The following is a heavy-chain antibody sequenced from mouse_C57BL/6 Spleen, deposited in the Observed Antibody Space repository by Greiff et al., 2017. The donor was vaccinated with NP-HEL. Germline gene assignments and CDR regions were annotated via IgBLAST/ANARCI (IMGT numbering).Heavy chain of an antibody. CDR1: GYTFTDYN. V-gene: IGHV1-18*01. Sequence: EVQLQQSGPELVKPGASVKIPCKASGYTFTDYNMDWVKQSHGKSLEWIGDINPNNGGTIYNQKFKGKATLTVDKSSSTAYMELRSQTSEDTAVYYCAREGAPYYSNYGRFFDYWGQGTTLTVSS. CDR2: INPNNGGT. D-gene: IGHD2-5*01. CDR3: AREGAPYYSNYGRFFDY. J-gene: IGHJ2*01.